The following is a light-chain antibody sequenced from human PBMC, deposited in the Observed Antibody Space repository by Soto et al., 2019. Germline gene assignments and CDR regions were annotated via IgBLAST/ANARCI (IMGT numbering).Light chain of an antibody. J-gene: IGKJ1*01. CDR3: QQYNSYSSWT. CDR2: DAF. Sequence: DIQMTQSPSPLSASVGDRVTITCRASQSTSSWLAWYQQKPGKAPKLLIYDAFSLESGAPSRFSGSGSGTEFTLTISSLQPDDFATYYYQQYNSYSSWTFGQGTKVEIK. V-gene: IGKV1-5*01. CDR1: QSTSSW.